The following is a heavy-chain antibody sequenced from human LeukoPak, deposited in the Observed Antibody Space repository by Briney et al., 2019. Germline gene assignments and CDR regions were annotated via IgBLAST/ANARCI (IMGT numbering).Heavy chain of an antibody. CDR3: TRISGSSSGPFDY. J-gene: IGHJ4*02. V-gene: IGHV3-15*01. CDR2: IKIKTDGGTI. CDR1: GFTFSNAW. Sequence: GGSLRLSCAASGFTFSNAWMSWVRQAPGKGLEWVGRIKIKTDGGTIEYGAPVKGRFTISRDDSKNTLYLQMNTLETEDTGVYYCTRISGSSSGPFDYWGQGSLVTVSS. D-gene: IGHD1-26*01.